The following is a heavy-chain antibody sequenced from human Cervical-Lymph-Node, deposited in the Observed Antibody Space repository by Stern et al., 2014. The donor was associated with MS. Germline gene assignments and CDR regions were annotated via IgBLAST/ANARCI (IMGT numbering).Heavy chain of an antibody. CDR3: AREKDYDFDY. CDR2: IWYDGSDK. CDR1: GFTFSTYG. D-gene: IGHD4/OR15-4a*01. Sequence: VQLVESGGGVVQPGRSLRLSCAASGFTFSTYGMHWVRQAPGKGLEWVAVIWYDGSDKYYADSVKGRFTISRDNSKNALFLQMNSLRAEDTAVYYCAREKDYDFDYWGQGTLVAVST. J-gene: IGHJ4*02. V-gene: IGHV3-33*01.